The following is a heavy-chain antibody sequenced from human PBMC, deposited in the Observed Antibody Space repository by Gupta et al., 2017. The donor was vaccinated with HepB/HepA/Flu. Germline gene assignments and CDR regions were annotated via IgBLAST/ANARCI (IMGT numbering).Heavy chain of an antibody. CDR2: ISWNSGSI. CDR1: GFPLVDYV. CDR3: AKGRSGYYQAHPFDY. V-gene: IGHV3-9*01. J-gene: IGHJ4*02. D-gene: IGHD3-3*01. Sequence: EVLRVESWGGLLQPGGALRPFCAASGFPLVDYVLHWVREAPGKGLEGVSGISWNSGSIGYADSVKGRFTISRDNAKNSLYLQMNSLRAEDTALYYCAKGRSGYYQAHPFDYWGQGTLVTVSS.